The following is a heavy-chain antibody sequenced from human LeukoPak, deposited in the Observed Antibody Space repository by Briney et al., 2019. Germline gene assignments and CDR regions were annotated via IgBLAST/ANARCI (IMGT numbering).Heavy chain of an antibody. D-gene: IGHD3-10*01. CDR3: ARIPRRRGVIPY. J-gene: IGHJ4*02. CDR2: INPSGGST. Sequence: ASVKVSCKASGYTFTSYYMHWVRQAPGQGLEWMGIINPSGGSTSYAQRFQGRVTMTRDMSTSTVYMELSSLRSEDTAVYYCARIPRRRGVIPYWGQGTLVTVSS. CDR1: GYTFTSYY. V-gene: IGHV1-46*01.